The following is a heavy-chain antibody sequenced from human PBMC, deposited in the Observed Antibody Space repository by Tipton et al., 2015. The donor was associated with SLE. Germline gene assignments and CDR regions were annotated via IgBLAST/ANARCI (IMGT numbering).Heavy chain of an antibody. CDR3: ARDRGRDYSMDV. V-gene: IGHV4-59*01. CDR2: IYYSGST. D-gene: IGHD6-25*01. Sequence: TLSLTCTVSDGSIDRYFWNWIRQPPGKGLEWIGYIYYSGSTNYNPSLKSRVTISVDTSKNQFSLKLSSVTAADTAVYYCARDRGRDYSMDVWGRGTTVIVSS. J-gene: IGHJ6*02. CDR1: DGSIDRYF.